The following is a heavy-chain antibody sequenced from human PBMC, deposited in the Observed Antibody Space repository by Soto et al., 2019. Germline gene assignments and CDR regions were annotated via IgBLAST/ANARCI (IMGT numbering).Heavy chain of an antibody. CDR1: GFTFRSSA. Sequence: SVKVSCKTSGFTFRSSAVQWVRQARGQRLEWIGWLVVGTGNTNYAQKFQQRVTISSDRSTNTVSMELSSLTSEDTAVYYCATGAYCSGGSCSDYYYCYYGMDLWGQGTTVTVSS. J-gene: IGHJ6*02. CDR3: ATGAYCSGGSCSDYYYCYYGMDL. D-gene: IGHD2-15*01. CDR2: LVVGTGNT. V-gene: IGHV1-58*01.